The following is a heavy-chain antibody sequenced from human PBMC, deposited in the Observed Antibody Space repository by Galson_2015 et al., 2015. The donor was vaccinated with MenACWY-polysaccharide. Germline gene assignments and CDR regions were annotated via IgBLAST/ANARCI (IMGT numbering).Heavy chain of an antibody. CDR3: ARGHYGA. J-gene: IGHJ5*02. D-gene: IGHD3-10*01. Sequence: SAKVSCKASGYTFTYNDINWVRQATGQRLEWMGLMNPRSGHTEYAQKFQGRVTMTSNTAVSTAYMELTSLRSEDTAVYYCARGHYGAWGQGTLVIVSS. V-gene: IGHV1-8*01. CDR2: MNPRSGHT. CDR1: GYTFTYND.